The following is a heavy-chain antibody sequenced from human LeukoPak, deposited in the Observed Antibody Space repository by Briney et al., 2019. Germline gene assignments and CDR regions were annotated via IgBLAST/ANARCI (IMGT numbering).Heavy chain of an antibody. V-gene: IGHV4-39*07. Sequence: PSETLSLTCTVSGGSISSSSYYWGWIRQPPGKGLEWIGSIYYSGSTYYNPSLKSRVTISVDTSKNQFSLKLSSVTAADTAVYYCAREGYYGSGSSAPNFDYWGQGTLVTVSS. J-gene: IGHJ4*02. CDR1: GGSISSSSYY. CDR2: IYYSGST. D-gene: IGHD3-10*01. CDR3: AREGYYGSGSSAPNFDY.